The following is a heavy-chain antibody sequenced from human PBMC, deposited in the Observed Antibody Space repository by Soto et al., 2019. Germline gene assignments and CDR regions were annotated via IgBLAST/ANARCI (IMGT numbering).Heavy chain of an antibody. D-gene: IGHD6-13*01. CDR2: IWYDGSNK. CDR3: ARARESGGSSWYYFDY. J-gene: IGHJ4*02. V-gene: IGHV3-33*01. Sequence: QVQLVESGGGVVQPGRSLRLSCAASGFTFSSYGMHWVRQAPGKGLEWVAVIWYDGSNKYYADSVKGRFTISRDNSKNTLYLQMNSLRAEDTAVYYCARARESGGSSWYYFDYWGQGTLVTVSS. CDR1: GFTFSSYG.